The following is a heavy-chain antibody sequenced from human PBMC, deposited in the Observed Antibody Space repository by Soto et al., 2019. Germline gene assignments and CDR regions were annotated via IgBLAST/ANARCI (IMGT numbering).Heavy chain of an antibody. Sequence: GASVKVSCKASGYTFTGYYMHWVRQAPGQGLEWMGWINPNSGGTNYAQKFQGRVTMTRDTSISTAYMELSRLRSDDTAVYYCARDLTRDGYNLPFYFWGQGTLVTVSS. V-gene: IGHV1-2*02. CDR2: INPNSGGT. J-gene: IGHJ4*02. CDR1: GYTFTGYY. D-gene: IGHD5-12*01. CDR3: ARDLTRDGYNLPFYF.